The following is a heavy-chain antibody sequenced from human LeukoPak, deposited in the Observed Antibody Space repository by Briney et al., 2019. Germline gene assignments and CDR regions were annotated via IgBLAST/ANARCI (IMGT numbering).Heavy chain of an antibody. V-gene: IGHV4-30-4*08. CDR1: GGSISSGDYY. Sequence: PSQTLSLTCTVSGGSISSGDYYWSWIRQPPGKGMEWIGYIYYSGSTYYNPSLKSRVTISVDTSKNQFSLKLSSVTAADTAVYYCASTYYDSCGVLFDYWGQGTLVTVSS. D-gene: IGHD3-22*01. J-gene: IGHJ4*02. CDR3: ASTYYDSCGVLFDY. CDR2: IYYSGST.